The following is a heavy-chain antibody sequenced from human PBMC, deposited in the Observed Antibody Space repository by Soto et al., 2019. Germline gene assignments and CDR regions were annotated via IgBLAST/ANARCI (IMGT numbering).Heavy chain of an antibody. CDR3: AREQKGYSYGYGYFDY. J-gene: IGHJ4*02. D-gene: IGHD5-18*01. CDR2: IYYSGST. Sequence: SETLSLTCTVSGGSISSGGYYWSWIRQHPGKGLEWIGYIYYSGSTYYNPSLKSRVTISVDTSKNQFSLKLSSVTAADTAVYYCAREQKGYSYGYGYFDYWVQGTLVTVSS. CDR1: GGSISSGGYY. V-gene: IGHV4-31*03.